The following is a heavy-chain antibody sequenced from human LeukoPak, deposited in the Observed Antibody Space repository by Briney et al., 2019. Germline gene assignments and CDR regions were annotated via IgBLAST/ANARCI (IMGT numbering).Heavy chain of an antibody. J-gene: IGHJ4*02. CDR3: ARDEAEAGDLNY. CDR1: GFNFSSSA. V-gene: IGHV3-64*01. Sequence: GGSLRLSCAASGFNFSSSAMHWVRQAPGRGLEYVPAINSKGDDPFYATSVKGRFTISRDNSKNTVYLQLGSLRTEDTAIYYCARDEAEAGDLNYWGQGTLVTVSS. D-gene: IGHD6-19*01. CDR2: INSKGDDP.